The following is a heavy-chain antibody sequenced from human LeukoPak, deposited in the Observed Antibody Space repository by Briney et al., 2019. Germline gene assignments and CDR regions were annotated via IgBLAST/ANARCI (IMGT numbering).Heavy chain of an antibody. J-gene: IGHJ4*02. CDR1: GFTFSNYW. CDR2: IKEAGSEK. D-gene: IGHD2-2*01. Sequence: GGSLRLSCAASGFTFSNYWMSWVRQAPGKGLEFMANIKEAGSEKYYVDSVKGRFTISRDNDKNLVHLQMNSLRAEDTAVYYCARAGRGYQLLGGYYFDYWGQGTLVTVSS. V-gene: IGHV3-7*01. CDR3: ARAGRGYQLLGGYYFDY.